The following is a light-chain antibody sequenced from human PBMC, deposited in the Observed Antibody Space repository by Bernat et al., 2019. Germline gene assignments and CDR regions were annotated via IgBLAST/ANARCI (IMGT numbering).Light chain of an antibody. J-gene: IGKJ4*01. CDR2: DAS. CDR1: QDISNY. V-gene: IGKV1-33*01. CDR3: QQYDNLPLT. Sequence: DIQMTQSPSSLSASVGDRVTIICQASQDISNYLNWYQQQPGKAPKLLIYDASNLETGVPSRFSGSGSGTDFTFTISSLQPEDIGTYYCQQYDNLPLTFGGGTKVEIK.